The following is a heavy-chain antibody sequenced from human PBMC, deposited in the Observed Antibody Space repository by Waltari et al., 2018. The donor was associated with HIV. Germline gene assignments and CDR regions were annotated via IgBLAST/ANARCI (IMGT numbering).Heavy chain of an antibody. J-gene: IGHJ4*02. CDR1: GFIFSNYW. Sequence: EVQLVESGGDLVQPGGSLRLPCAASGFIFSNYWMSWVRQAPGKGVEWVANMKGDGSEKKYVDSVKGRFTISRDNAKNSLLLQMNSLRAEDTAVYYCARDIRYLDYWGQGTLVTVSS. CDR3: ARDIRYLDY. V-gene: IGHV3-7*04. D-gene: IGHD2-21*01. CDR2: MKGDGSEK.